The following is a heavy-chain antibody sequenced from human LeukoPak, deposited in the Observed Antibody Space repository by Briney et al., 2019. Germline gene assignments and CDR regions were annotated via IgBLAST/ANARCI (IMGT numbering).Heavy chain of an antibody. CDR1: GFTFSSYG. J-gene: IGHJ3*02. Sequence: GGSLRLSCAASGFTFSSYGMHWVRQAPGKGLEWVTIIWYDGSIKYYADSVKGRFTISRDNSKNTLYLQMNSLRAEDTAVYYCARRADDAFDIWGQGTMVTVSS. V-gene: IGHV3-33*01. CDR2: IWYDGSIK. CDR3: ARRADDAFDI.